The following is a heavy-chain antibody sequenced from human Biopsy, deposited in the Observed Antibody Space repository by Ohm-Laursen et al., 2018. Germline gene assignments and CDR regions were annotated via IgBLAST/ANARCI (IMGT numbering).Heavy chain of an antibody. D-gene: IGHD3-10*01. CDR1: GGSISRSSYY. CDR2: IYYSGST. Sequence: SETLSLTCTVTGGSISRSSYYWDWIRQPPGKGLEWIGSIYYSGSTYYNPSLKSRVTISADRSKNQFSLKLPSVTAADTAMYYCARQEFATSPLDYWGQGSLVTVSS. J-gene: IGHJ4*02. V-gene: IGHV4-39*01. CDR3: ARQEFATSPLDY.